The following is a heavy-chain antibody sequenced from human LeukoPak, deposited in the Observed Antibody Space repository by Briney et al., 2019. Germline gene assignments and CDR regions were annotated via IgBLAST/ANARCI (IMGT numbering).Heavy chain of an antibody. Sequence: GGSLRLSCVASGFTLSDYSMHWIRQAPGKGLEYVSAISSSGHSTYYADSVKGRFTISRDNSKNTLYLQMGSLRAGDMAVYYCAKDHCSSTSCYAFDYWGQGTLVTVSS. J-gene: IGHJ4*02. CDR3: AKDHCSSTSCYAFDY. D-gene: IGHD2-2*01. CDR1: GFTLSDYS. V-gene: IGHV3-64*02. CDR2: ISSSGHST.